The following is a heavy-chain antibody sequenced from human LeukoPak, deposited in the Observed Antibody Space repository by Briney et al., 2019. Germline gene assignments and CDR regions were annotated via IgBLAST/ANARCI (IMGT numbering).Heavy chain of an antibody. V-gene: IGHV4-59*01. CDR1: GGSISSYY. D-gene: IGHD6-19*01. Sequence: SETLSLTCTVSGGSISSYYWSWIRQPPGKGLEWIGYIYYSGSTNYNPSLKSRVTISVDTSKNQFSLKLSSVTAADTAVYYCARSQWLDSDAFYIWGQGTMVTVSS. CDR2: IYYSGST. CDR3: ARSQWLDSDAFYI. J-gene: IGHJ3*02.